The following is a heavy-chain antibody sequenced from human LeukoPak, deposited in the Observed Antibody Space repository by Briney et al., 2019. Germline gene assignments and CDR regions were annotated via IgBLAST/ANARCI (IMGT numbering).Heavy chain of an antibody. J-gene: IGHJ4*02. V-gene: IGHV3-23*01. D-gene: IGHD1-1*01. CDR1: GFTFSNFA. CDR3: AKSLHTWNGLFDY. CDR2: ISGSGGET. Sequence: GGTLTLSCAASGFTFSNFAMTWVRQAPGKGLEWVSVISGSGGETDYADSVRGRFTISRDNSKNTLYLQMNSLRAEDTAMYSRAKSLHTWNGLFDYCGQGTLVTVSS.